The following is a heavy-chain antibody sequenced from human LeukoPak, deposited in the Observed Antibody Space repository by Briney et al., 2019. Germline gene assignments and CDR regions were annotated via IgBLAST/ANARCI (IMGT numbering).Heavy chain of an antibody. CDR2: INPSGGST. V-gene: IGHV1-46*01. CDR3: ARPLAPRYCSGGSCHYYFDY. J-gene: IGHJ4*02. CDR1: GYTFTSYY. Sequence: ASVKVSCTASGYTFTSYYMHRVRQAPGQGLEWMGIINPSGGSTSYAQKFQGRVTMTRDTSTSTVYMELSSLRSEDTAVYYCARPLAPRYCSGGSCHYYFDYWGQGTLVTVSS. D-gene: IGHD2-15*01.